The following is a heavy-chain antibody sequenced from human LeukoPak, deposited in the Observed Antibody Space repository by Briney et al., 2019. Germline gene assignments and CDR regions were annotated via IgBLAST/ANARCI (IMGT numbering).Heavy chain of an antibody. CDR3: ARERERDGYNYVPTYYFDY. J-gene: IGHJ4*02. CDR1: GGTFSSYA. Sequence: LVKVSCKASGGTFSSYAISWVRQAPGQGLEWMGGIIPIFGTANYAQKFQGRVTITADESTSTAYMELSSLRSEDTAVYYCARERERDGYNYVPTYYFDYWGQGTLVTVSS. D-gene: IGHD5-24*01. CDR2: IIPIFGTA. V-gene: IGHV1-69*13.